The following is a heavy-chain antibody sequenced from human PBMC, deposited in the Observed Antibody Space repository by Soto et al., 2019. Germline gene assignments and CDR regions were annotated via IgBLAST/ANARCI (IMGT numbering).Heavy chain of an antibody. J-gene: IGHJ4*02. CDR1: GGLFSSYP. CDR2: IIPVFQTA. D-gene: IGHD3-22*01. V-gene: IGHV1-69*01. CDR3: ARGGSGYTWFNEF. Sequence: QEQLVQSGAEVKKPGASVKVSCKASGGLFSSYPISWVRQVPGQGLEWLGGIIPVFQTAYYTQRFQGRVTITADESTNAAYVELSSLRAEETAIYYCARGGSGYTWFNEFWGQGALVSVSS.